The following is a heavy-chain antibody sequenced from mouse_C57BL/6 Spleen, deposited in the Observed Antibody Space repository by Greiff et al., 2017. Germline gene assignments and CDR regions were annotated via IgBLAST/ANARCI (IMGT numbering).Heavy chain of an antibody. V-gene: IGHV1-55*01. CDR2: IYPGSGST. D-gene: IGHD1-1*01. CDR3: ARERVVGSAMDY. J-gene: IGHJ4*01. CDR1: GYTFTSYW. Sequence: VQLQQSGAELVKPGASVKMSCKASGYTFTSYWITWVKQRPGQGLEWIGDIYPGSGSTNYNEKFKSKATLTVDTSSSTAYMQLSSLTSEDSAVYYCARERVVGSAMDYWGQGTSVTVSS.